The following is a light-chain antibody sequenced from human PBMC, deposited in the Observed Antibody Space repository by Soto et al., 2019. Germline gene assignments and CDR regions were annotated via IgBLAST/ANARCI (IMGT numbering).Light chain of an antibody. CDR3: SSYTSSSTWV. CDR2: DVS. CDR1: SSDVGGYNY. J-gene: IGLJ3*02. Sequence: QSVLTQPASVSGSPGQSIAISCTGTSSDVGGYNYVSWYQQHPGKTPNLMIYDVSNRPSGVSNRFSGSKSGNTASLTISGLQAEDEADNYCSSYTSSSTWVFGGGTKFTVL. V-gene: IGLV2-14*01.